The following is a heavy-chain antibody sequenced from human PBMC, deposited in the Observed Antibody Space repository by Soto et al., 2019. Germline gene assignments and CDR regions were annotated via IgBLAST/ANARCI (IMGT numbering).Heavy chain of an antibody. Sequence: EVQLVESGGGLVQPGGSLRLSCAASGFTFGSYSINWVRQAPGKGLEWFSYITSDSSTISYADSVKGRFTVSRDNAKNSLYLQMNSLRDEDTAVYYCARVGRGVYGMDVWGQGTSVTVSS. CDR2: ITSDSSTI. CDR1: GFTFGSYS. D-gene: IGHD2-8*01. V-gene: IGHV3-48*02. CDR3: ARVGRGVYGMDV. J-gene: IGHJ6*02.